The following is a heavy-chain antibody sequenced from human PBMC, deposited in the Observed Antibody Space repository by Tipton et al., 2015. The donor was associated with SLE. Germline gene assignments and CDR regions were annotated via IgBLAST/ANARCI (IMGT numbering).Heavy chain of an antibody. CDR1: GGSLSPYY. Sequence: TLSLTCAVYGGSLSPYYWSWIRQPPGRGLEYIGEINHSGSTYFNPSLKSRVTISVDTSKNEFSLKMGSVTAADTAVYYCARRIAASDTGWFDPWGLGTLVTVSS. J-gene: IGHJ5*02. CDR2: INHSGST. CDR3: ARRIAASDTGWFDP. D-gene: IGHD6-13*01. V-gene: IGHV4-34*01.